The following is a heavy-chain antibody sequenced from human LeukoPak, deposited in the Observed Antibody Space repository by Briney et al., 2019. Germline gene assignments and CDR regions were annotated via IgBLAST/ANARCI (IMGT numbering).Heavy chain of an antibody. CDR3: ARQWGPRYSGYDPRLGFDP. Sequence: GESLKICCKGSGYRFISYWIGWVRQMPGKGLEWRGIIYPGVSDTRYSPSFQGQVTISADKSISTAYLQWSSLKASDTAMYYCARQWGPRYSGYDPRLGFDPWGQGTLVTVSS. D-gene: IGHD5-12*01. V-gene: IGHV5-51*01. J-gene: IGHJ5*02. CDR1: GYRFISYW. CDR2: IYPGVSDT.